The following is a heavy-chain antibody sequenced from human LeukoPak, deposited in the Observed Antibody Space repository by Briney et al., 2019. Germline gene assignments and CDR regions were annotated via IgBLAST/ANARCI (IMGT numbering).Heavy chain of an antibody. Sequence: ASVKVSCKASGYTFTNYGISWVRQAPGQGLEWMGWISANNGVTNYAQKLQGRATMTTDTSTNTAYMELGSLRSDDTAVYYCARAPSYGDYGGDHWGQGTLLTVPS. D-gene: IGHD4-17*01. CDR1: GYTFTNYG. J-gene: IGHJ4*02. CDR3: ARAPSYGDYGGDH. V-gene: IGHV1-18*01. CDR2: ISANNGVT.